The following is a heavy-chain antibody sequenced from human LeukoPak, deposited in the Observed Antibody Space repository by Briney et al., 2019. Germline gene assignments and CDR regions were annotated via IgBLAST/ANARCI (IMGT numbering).Heavy chain of an antibody. Sequence: GGSLRLSCAASGFTFSSYGMHWVRQAPGKGLEWVAFIRYDGSNKYYADSVKGRFTISRDNSKNTLYLQMNSLRAEDTAVYYCAPNIVGATGPFDYWGQGTLVTVSS. J-gene: IGHJ4*02. CDR3: APNIVGATGPFDY. CDR1: GFTFSSYG. CDR2: IRYDGSNK. D-gene: IGHD1-26*01. V-gene: IGHV3-30*02.